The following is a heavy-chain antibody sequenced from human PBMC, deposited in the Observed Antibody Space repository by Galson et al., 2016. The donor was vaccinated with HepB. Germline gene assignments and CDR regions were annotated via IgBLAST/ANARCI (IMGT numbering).Heavy chain of an antibody. CDR3: ARSSSSVGMDV. V-gene: IGHV5-51*01. J-gene: IGHJ6*02. Sequence: QSGAEVKKPGESLVISCQGSGYRFTSYWIAWVRQMPGKGLEWMGTIYPTDSDTRYSPSFQGQVTISADKSISTAYLQWSSLKASDTAMYYCARSSSSVGMDVWGQGTTVTVSS. CDR2: IYPTDSDT. CDR1: GYRFTSYW. D-gene: IGHD2-2*01.